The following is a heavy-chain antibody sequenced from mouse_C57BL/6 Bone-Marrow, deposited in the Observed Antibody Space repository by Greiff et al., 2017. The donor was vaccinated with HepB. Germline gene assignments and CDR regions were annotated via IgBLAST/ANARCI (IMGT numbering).Heavy chain of an antibody. CDR2: IYPRSGNT. Sequence: VKLQESGAELARPGASVKLSCKASGYTFTSYGISWAKQRTGQGLEWIGEIYPRSGNTYYNEKFKGKATLTADKSSSTAYMELRSLTSEDSAVYFCAGSNYYWGQGTLVTVSA. D-gene: IGHD2-5*01. CDR1: GYTFTSYG. V-gene: IGHV1-81*01. CDR3: AGSNYY. J-gene: IGHJ3*01.